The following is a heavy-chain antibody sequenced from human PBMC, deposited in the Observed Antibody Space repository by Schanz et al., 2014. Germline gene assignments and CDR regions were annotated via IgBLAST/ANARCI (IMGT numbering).Heavy chain of an antibody. CDR2: ISSSSMYI. Sequence: VQLVESGGGVVQPGRSLRLSCAASGFSFSTYGMTWVRQAPGKGLEWVSSISSSSMYIYQADSMRGRFTISRDNAKNSLYLQVNILSAEDTAVYYCVRDKKGFVAVAGRAPFDYWGQGTLVTVSS. D-gene: IGHD6-19*01. CDR3: VRDKKGFVAVAGRAPFDY. CDR1: GFSFSTYG. J-gene: IGHJ4*02. V-gene: IGHV3-21*01.